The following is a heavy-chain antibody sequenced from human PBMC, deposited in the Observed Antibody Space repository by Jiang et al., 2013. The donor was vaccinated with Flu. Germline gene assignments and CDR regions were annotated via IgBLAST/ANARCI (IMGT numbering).Heavy chain of an antibody. Sequence: LSMHWVRQAPGKGLEWMGGFDPEDGETIYAQKFQGRVTMTEDTSTDTAYMELSSLRSEDTAVYYCATGVGATHYYYYYMDVWGKGTTVTVSS. CDR3: ATGVGATHYYYYYMDV. CDR1: LS. D-gene: IGHD1-26*01. J-gene: IGHJ6*03. CDR2: FDPEDGET. V-gene: IGHV1-24*01.